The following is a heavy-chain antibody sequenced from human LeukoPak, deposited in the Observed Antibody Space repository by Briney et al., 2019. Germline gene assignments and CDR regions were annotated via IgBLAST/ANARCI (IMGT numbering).Heavy chain of an antibody. CDR2: ISSSSNYI. CDR1: GFTFSSYS. D-gene: IGHD4-11*01. J-gene: IGHJ4*02. CDR3: ARHPERDYDY. Sequence: GESLKISCAASGFTFSSYSMNWVRQAPGKGLEWVSSISSSSNYIYYADSVKGRFTISRDNAKNSLYLQMNSLRAEDTAVYYCARHPERDYDYWGQGTLVTVSS. V-gene: IGHV3-21*01.